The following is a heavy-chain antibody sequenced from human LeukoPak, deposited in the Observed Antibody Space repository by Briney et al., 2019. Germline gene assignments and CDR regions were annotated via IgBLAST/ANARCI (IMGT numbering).Heavy chain of an antibody. D-gene: IGHD2-2*01. Sequence: GGSLRLSCVGPGYIFSTYWMNWVRQAPGKGLEWVANIKQDGSEKYHVDSVKGRFTISRDNAKNSLYLQMDSLRVEDTAVYYCARGRECNGTGCYLPGIYWGQGILVTVSS. CDR1: GYIFSTYW. V-gene: IGHV3-7*01. J-gene: IGHJ4*02. CDR2: IKQDGSEK. CDR3: ARGRECNGTGCYLPGIY.